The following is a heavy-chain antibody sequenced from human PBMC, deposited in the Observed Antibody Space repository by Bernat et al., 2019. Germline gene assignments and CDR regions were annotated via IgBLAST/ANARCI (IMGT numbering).Heavy chain of an antibody. V-gene: IGHV7-81*01. J-gene: IGHJ4*01. D-gene: IGHD3-22*01. CDR1: GYTFTTYG. Sequence: QIQLVQSGPELKKPGETVKISCKASGYTFTTYGMSWVKQAPGKGLKWMGWINTYSGVPTYADDFKGRFAFSFETSASTAYLQINNLKNEDTATYFCARAHYYGSSYFDYWGQGTTLTVSS. CDR3: ARAHYYGSSYFDY. CDR2: INTYSGVP.